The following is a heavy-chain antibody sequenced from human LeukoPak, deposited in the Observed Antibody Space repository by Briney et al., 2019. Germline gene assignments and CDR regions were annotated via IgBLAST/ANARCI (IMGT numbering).Heavy chain of an antibody. Sequence: GGSLRLSCAASGFTFSSYGMHWVRQAPGKGLEWVAVISSDGSNKYYADSVKGRFTISRDNSKNTLYLQMNSLRAEDTAVYYCAKAMVRGVYGAGDYWGQGTLVTVSS. CDR1: GFTFSSYG. CDR3: AKAMVRGVYGAGDY. CDR2: ISSDGSNK. D-gene: IGHD3-10*01. V-gene: IGHV3-30*18. J-gene: IGHJ4*02.